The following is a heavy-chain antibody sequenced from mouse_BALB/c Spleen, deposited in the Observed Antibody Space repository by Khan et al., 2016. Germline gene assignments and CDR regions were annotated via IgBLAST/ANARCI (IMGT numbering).Heavy chain of an antibody. CDR3: ARERGHYFDY. J-gene: IGHJ2*01. CDR2: INTYTGEP. D-gene: IGHD3-3*01. CDR1: GYTFTNYG. Sequence: QIQLVQSGPELKKPGETVKISCKASGYTFTNYGMNWVKQAPGKGLKWMGWINTYTGEPTYADDFKGRFAFSLETSTSTAYLQINNLKHEDTATYFCARERGHYFDYWGQGTTLTVSS. V-gene: IGHV9-3-1*01.